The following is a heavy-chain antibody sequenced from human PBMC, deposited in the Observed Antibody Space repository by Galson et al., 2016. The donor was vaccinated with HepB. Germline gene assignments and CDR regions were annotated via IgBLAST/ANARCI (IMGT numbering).Heavy chain of an antibody. Sequence: SETLSLTCTVSGGSVSSSSYYWAWIRQPPGKGLEWIASLYYSGSTYFNPSLKSRVSISVDTSKNQVSLKVTSVTAADTADYYCASSTDQYESSGYHGAFDKWGQGSLVTVSS. J-gene: IGHJ4*02. CDR3: ASSTDQYESSGYHGAFDK. CDR2: LYYSGST. D-gene: IGHD3-22*01. V-gene: IGHV4-39*01. CDR1: GGSVSSSSYY.